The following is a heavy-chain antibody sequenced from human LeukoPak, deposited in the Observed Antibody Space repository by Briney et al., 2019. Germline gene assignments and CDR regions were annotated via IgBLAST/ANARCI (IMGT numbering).Heavy chain of an antibody. CDR2: IRYDGSNK. CDR1: GFTFSSYG. D-gene: IGHD1-26*01. J-gene: IGHJ4*02. CDR3: AKVPSGSYPPMHLDY. Sequence: GGSLRLSCAASGFTFSSYGMHWVRQAPGKGLEWVAFIRYDGSNKYYADSVKGRFTISRDNSKNTLYLQMNSLRAEDTAVYYCAKVPSGSYPPMHLDYWGQGTLVTVSS. V-gene: IGHV3-30*02.